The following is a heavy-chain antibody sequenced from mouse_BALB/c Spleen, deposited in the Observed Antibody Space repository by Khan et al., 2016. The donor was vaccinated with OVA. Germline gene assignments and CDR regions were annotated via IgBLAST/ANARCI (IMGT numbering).Heavy chain of an antibody. D-gene: IGHD4-1*01. CDR1: GYPFTNYV. J-gene: IGHJ3*01. CDR2: IYPGSDGT. CDR3: ARAGWDVFAY. V-gene: IGHV1-77*01. Sequence: QVQLQQSGPELVKPGVSVKMSCKASGYPFTNYVMNWGKRRNEKGFGWIGQIYPGSDGTYYNEKFKGKATLTADRSSSTAYMQLSNLTSEDSAVYFCARAGWDVFAYWGQGTLVTVSA.